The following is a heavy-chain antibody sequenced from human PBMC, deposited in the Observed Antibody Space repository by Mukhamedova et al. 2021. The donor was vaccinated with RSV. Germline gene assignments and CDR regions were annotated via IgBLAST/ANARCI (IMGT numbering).Heavy chain of an antibody. V-gene: IGHV3-30*02. D-gene: IGHD3-3*02. CDR2: VRRDGLYK. Sequence: GLEWVASVRRDGLYKWYADIVKGRFTISRDNSKNTVDLQMDNLRVDDTAVYYCAKDRATIFGGFDNWGQGTLVTVSS. CDR3: AKDRATIFGGFDN. J-gene: IGHJ4*02.